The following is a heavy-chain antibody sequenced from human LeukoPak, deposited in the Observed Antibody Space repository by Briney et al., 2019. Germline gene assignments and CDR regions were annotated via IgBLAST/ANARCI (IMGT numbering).Heavy chain of an antibody. CDR1: GFTFSSYT. V-gene: IGHV3-48*02. CDR3: ARTGIPATATSNWFDP. J-gene: IGHJ5*02. CDR2: ISSITNTM. Sequence: GGSLRLSCAASGFTFSSYTMNWVRQAPGKGLEWVSYISSITNTMYYADSVKGRFTISRDNAKNSLYLQMSSLRDEDTAVYYCARTGIPATATSNWFDPWGQGTLVTVSS. D-gene: IGHD6-13*01.